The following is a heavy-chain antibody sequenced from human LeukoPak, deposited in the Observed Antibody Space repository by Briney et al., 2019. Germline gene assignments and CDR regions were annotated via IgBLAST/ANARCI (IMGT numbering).Heavy chain of an antibody. CDR2: IYSDNT. CDR1: GFTVSSNS. J-gene: IGHJ4*02. V-gene: IGHV3-66*03. D-gene: IGHD2-21*02. Sequence: GALRLSCTVSGFTVSSNSMSWVRQAPGKGLEWVSFIYSDNTHYSDSVKGRFTVSRDNSKNTLYLQMNSLRAEDTAVYYCAKDRGVVVTASFDYWGQGTLVTVSS. CDR3: AKDRGVVVTASFDY.